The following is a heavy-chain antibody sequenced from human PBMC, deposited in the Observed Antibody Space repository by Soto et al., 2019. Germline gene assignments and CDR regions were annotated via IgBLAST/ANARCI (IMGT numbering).Heavy chain of an antibody. CDR3: ASAPNQYYFDY. CDR2: ISPYNGNT. Sequence: ASVKVSCKASGYTFTNYDINWVRQAPGQGLEWMGWISPYNGNTNYAQRLQGRVTMTTDTSTSTAYMEVRSLSSDDTAVYYCASAPNQYYFDYWGQGTLVTVSS. CDR1: GYTFTNYD. J-gene: IGHJ4*02. V-gene: IGHV1-18*01. D-gene: IGHD2-2*01.